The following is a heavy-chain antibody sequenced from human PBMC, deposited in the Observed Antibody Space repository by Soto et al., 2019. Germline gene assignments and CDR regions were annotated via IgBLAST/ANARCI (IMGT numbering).Heavy chain of an antibody. CDR2: ISYDGSNK. CDR3: AKVAVTGANGYYYYYYMDV. Sequence: GGSLRLSCAASGFTFSSYGMHWVRQAPGKGLEWVAVISYDGSNKYYADSVKGRFTISRDNSKNTLYLQMNSLRAEDTAVYYCAKVAVTGANGYYYYYYMDVWGKGTTVTVSS. J-gene: IGHJ6*03. V-gene: IGHV3-30*18. CDR1: GFTFSSYG. D-gene: IGHD7-27*01.